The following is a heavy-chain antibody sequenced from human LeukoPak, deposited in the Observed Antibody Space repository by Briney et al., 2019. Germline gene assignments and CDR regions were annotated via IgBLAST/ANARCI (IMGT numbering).Heavy chain of an antibody. J-gene: IGHJ4*02. CDR2: IYYSGST. Sequence: SETLSLTCTVSGGSISSHYWSWIRQPPGKGLEWIGYIYYSGSTNYNPSLKSRVTISVDTSKNQFSLKLSSVTAADTAVYYCARHNGGGFYFDYWGQGTLVTVSS. V-gene: IGHV4-59*11. D-gene: IGHD2-8*01. CDR1: GGSISSHY. CDR3: ARHNGGGFYFDY.